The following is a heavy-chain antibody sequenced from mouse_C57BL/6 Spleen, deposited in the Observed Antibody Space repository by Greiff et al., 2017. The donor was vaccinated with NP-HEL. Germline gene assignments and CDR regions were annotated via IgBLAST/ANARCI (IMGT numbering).Heavy chain of an antibody. CDR2: IDPNSGGT. CDR3: ARYYYGRNYYAMDY. Sequence: QVQLQQPGAELVKPGASVKLSCKASGYTFTSYWMHWVKQRPGRGLEWIGRIDPNSGGTKYNEKFKGKATLTVNKSSSTAYMELRSLTSEDSAVYYCARYYYGRNYYAMDYWGQGTSVTVSS. J-gene: IGHJ4*01. CDR1: GYTFTSYW. D-gene: IGHD1-1*01. V-gene: IGHV1-62-3*01.